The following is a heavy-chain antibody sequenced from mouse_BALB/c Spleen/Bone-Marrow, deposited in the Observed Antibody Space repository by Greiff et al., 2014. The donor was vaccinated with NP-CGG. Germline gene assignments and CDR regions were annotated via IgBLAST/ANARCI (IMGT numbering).Heavy chain of an antibody. CDR2: IDPANGNT. D-gene: IGHD1-1*01. CDR1: GFNIIDTY. J-gene: IGHJ3*01. V-gene: IGHV14-3*02. CDR3: AIYYYGSSGFAY. Sequence: VHVKQSGAELVKPGASVKLSCTASGFNIIDTYMHWVKQRPEQGLEWIGRIDPANGNTKYDPKFQGKATITADTSSNTAYLQLSSLTSEDTAVYYCAIYYYGSSGFAYWGQGTLVTVSA.